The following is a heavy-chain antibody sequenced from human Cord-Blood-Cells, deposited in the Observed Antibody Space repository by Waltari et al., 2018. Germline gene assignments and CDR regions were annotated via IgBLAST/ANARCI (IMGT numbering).Heavy chain of an antibody. Sequence: QVQLQESGPGLVKPSETLSLTCTVSGGSVSSGSYYWSWIRQPPGKGLEWIGYIYYSGSTNYNPSLKGRVTISVDTSKNQFSLKLSSVTAADTAVYYCARRDYGDYFDYWGQGTLVTVSS. CDR2: IYYSGST. CDR1: GGSVSSGSYY. D-gene: IGHD4-17*01. CDR3: ARRDYGDYFDY. V-gene: IGHV4-61*01. J-gene: IGHJ4*02.